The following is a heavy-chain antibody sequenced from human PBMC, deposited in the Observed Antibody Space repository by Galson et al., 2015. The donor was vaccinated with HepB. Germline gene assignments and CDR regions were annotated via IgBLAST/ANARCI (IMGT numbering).Heavy chain of an antibody. D-gene: IGHD3-22*01. CDR3: ASSKAYYDSSGSPGEDY. V-gene: IGHV1-69*13. CDR2: IIPIFGTA. Sequence: SVKVSCKASGGTFSSYAISWVRQAPGQGLEWMGGIIPIFGTANYAQKFQGRVTITADESTSTAYMELSSLRSEDTAVYYCASSKAYYDSSGSPGEDYWGQGTLVTVSS. CDR1: GGTFSSYA. J-gene: IGHJ4*02.